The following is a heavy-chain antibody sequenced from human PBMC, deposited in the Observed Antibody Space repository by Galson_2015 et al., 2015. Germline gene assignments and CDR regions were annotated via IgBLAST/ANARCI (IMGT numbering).Heavy chain of an antibody. Sequence: SLRLSCAASGFTFSGYSMNWVRQAPGKGLEWVAFISPSSGNRHYAETVQGRFTISRDNAKNTFLLHMNSLTDDDTAVYYCARDRALHSSSWALDYWGQGTLVTVSS. CDR1: GFTFSGYS. D-gene: IGHD6-19*01. J-gene: IGHJ4*02. V-gene: IGHV3-48*02. CDR3: ARDRALHSSSWALDY. CDR2: ISPSSGNR.